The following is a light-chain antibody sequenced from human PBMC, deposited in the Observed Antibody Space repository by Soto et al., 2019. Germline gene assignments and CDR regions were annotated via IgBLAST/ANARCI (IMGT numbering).Light chain of an antibody. J-gene: IGLJ2*01. CDR3: SSYAGSNMGV. CDR1: SSDIGGYNY. V-gene: IGLV2-8*01. Sequence: QSALTQPPSASGSPGQSVAISCTGTSSDIGGYNYVSWYQIHPGKAPKLMIYEVNKRPSGVPDRFSGSKSGNTASLIVSGLQAEDEADYYCSSYAGSNMGVFGGETKLTVL. CDR2: EVN.